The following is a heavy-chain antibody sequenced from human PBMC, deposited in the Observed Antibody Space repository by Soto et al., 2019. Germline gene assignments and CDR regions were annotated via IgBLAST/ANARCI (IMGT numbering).Heavy chain of an antibody. D-gene: IGHD6-19*01. Sequence: EVQLVESGGGVVRPGESLRLSCSASGLTFDDYSMSWVRHVPGKGLEWVSTINWNGDRTSYADSVRGRVTISRDNVKNSLYLHMNSLRAEDTAFYYCARDPDDSTGWYDYWGQGTLVNVSS. V-gene: IGHV3-20*04. CDR3: ARDPDDSTGWYDY. J-gene: IGHJ4*02. CDR1: GLTFDDYS. CDR2: INWNGDRT.